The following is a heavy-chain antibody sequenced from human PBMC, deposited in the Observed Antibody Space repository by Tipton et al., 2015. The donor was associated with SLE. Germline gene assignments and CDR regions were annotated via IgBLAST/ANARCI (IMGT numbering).Heavy chain of an antibody. Sequence: TLSLTCTVSGASIGSHHWTWIRQPPGKGLEWIGNIFYSGGANYSPFLNSRITISVDTSKNQFSLKLSSVTAADTAVYYCARHLAAAARDGWFDPWGQGTLVTVSS. V-gene: IGHV4-59*08. CDR1: GASIGSHH. D-gene: IGHD6-13*01. J-gene: IGHJ5*02. CDR3: ARHLAAAARDGWFDP. CDR2: IFYSGGA.